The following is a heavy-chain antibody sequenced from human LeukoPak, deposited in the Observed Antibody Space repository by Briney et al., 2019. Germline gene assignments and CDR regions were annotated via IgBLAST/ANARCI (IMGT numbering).Heavy chain of an antibody. D-gene: IGHD3-22*01. CDR1: GVSISSGDYY. Sequence: SETLSLTCAVPGVSISSGDYYWSWIRQHPVKGLEWIGYIYYSGTTYYNPSLRSRVIISVDTSKNQFSLKLTSVTAADTAVYYCARAVSAVASPMNYYYGMDVWGQGTTVTV. J-gene: IGHJ6*02. CDR3: ARAVSAVASPMNYYYGMDV. CDR2: IYYSGTT. V-gene: IGHV4-31*11.